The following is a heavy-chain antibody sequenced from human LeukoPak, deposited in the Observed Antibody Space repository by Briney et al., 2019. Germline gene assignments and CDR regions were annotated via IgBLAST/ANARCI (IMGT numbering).Heavy chain of an antibody. Sequence: GGSLRLSCAASGFTFSSYSMNWVRQAPGKGLEWVSSISSSSRYIYYADSVKGRFTISRDNAKNSLYLQMNSLRAEDTAVYYCARDYSNWFDPWGQGTLVTVSS. CDR2: ISSSSRYI. D-gene: IGHD4-11*01. CDR3: ARDYSNWFDP. CDR1: GFTFSSYS. J-gene: IGHJ5*02. V-gene: IGHV3-21*01.